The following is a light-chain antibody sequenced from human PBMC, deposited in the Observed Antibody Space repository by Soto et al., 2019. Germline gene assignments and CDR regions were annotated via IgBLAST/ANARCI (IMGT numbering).Light chain of an antibody. J-gene: IGKJ1*01. CDR1: NSISRW. CDR3: QQYNTYSRT. Sequence: DIQMTQSPSTLSAFVGDRVTITCRASNSISRWLAWYQQKPGKAPKLLIYDASSLESGVPSRFSGSGSGTDFTLTISGLQPNDFATYYCQQYNTYSRTFGQGTKVEIK. CDR2: DAS. V-gene: IGKV1-5*01.